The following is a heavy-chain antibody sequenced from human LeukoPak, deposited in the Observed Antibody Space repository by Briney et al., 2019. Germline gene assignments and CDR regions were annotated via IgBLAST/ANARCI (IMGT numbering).Heavy chain of an antibody. CDR1: GFTFSSYA. CDR2: ISYDGSNK. Sequence: GSLRLSCAASGFTFSSYAMHWVRQAPGKGLEWVAVISYDGSNKYYADSVKGRFTISRDNSKNTLYLQMNSLRAEDTAVYYCASPRGDSSGYYLPFDYWGQGTLVTVSS. J-gene: IGHJ4*02. CDR3: ASPRGDSSGYYLPFDY. V-gene: IGHV3-30-3*01. D-gene: IGHD3-22*01.